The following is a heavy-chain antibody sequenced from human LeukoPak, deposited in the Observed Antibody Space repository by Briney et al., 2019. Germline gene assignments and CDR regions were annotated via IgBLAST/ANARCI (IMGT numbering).Heavy chain of an antibody. CDR2: ISYDGSNK. CDR1: GFTFSSYG. V-gene: IGHV3-30*18. Sequence: GRSLRLSCAASGFTFSSYGMHWVRQAPGKGLEWVAVISYDGSNKYYADSVKGRFTISRDNSKNTLYLQMNSLRAEDTAVYYCAKEGQSHSGSYYFDHWGQGTLVTVSS. CDR3: AKEGQSHSGSYYFDH. D-gene: IGHD1-26*01. J-gene: IGHJ4*02.